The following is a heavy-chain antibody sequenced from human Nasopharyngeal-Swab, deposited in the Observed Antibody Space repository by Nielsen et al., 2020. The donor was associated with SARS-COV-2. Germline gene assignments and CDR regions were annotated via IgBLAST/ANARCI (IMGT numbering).Heavy chain of an antibody. CDR2: ISDDGNNK. J-gene: IGHJ4*02. CDR1: GFTFSRYA. D-gene: IGHD3-9*01. CDR3: ARDWRDDYDVLTGYYNLGDH. Sequence: GESLKISCAASGFTFSRYAMHWVRQAPGKGPEWVAVISDDGNNKYYADSVKGRFTISRDNSKNTLYLHMASLRAEDTAVYFCARDWRDDYDVLTGYYNLGDHWGQGTLVTVSS. V-gene: IGHV3-30-3*01.